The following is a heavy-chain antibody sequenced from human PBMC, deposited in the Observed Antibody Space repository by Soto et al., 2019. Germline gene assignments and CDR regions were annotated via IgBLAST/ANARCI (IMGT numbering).Heavy chain of an antibody. CDR1: GFPFSNYA. CDR3: ANRLYYYDSSGYYSGEYFQH. D-gene: IGHD3-22*01. J-gene: IGHJ1*01. CDR2: ISINFGNT. Sequence: GGSLRLSCAASGFPFSNYAMSWVRQAPGKGLEWVSTISINFGNTYYADSVKGRFTISRDNSKNTLHLQMNSLRAEDTAVYYCANRLYYYDSSGYYSGEYFQHWGQGTLVTVSS. V-gene: IGHV3-23*01.